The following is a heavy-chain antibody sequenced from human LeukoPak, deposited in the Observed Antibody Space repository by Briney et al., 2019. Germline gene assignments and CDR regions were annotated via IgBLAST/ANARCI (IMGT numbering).Heavy chain of an antibody. Sequence: GGSLRLSCAASGFTFSSHWMNWVRQAPGKGLEWVATTNQDGSEKYYLDSVKGRFTISRDNAKNSLYLQMDSLRAEDTAVYYCARDFYRFLRGVFDYWGQGTLVTVSS. CDR2: TNQDGSEK. CDR3: ARDFYRFLRGVFDY. D-gene: IGHD2/OR15-2a*01. V-gene: IGHV3-7*01. J-gene: IGHJ4*02. CDR1: GFTFSSHW.